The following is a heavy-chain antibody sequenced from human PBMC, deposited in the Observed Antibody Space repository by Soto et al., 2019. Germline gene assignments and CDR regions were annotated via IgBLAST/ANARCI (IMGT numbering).Heavy chain of an antibody. CDR2: INPNSGGT. CDR3: ARLGYAGETYYYGSGSYYNNLDAFDI. J-gene: IGHJ3*02. CDR1: GYTFTGYY. D-gene: IGHD3-10*01. Sequence: ASVKVSFKASGYTFTGYYMHWVRQAPGQGLEWMGWINPNSGGTNYAQKFQGWVTMTRDTSISTAYMELSRLRSDDTAVYYCARLGYAGETYYYGSGSYYNNLDAFDIWGQGTMVTVSS. V-gene: IGHV1-2*04.